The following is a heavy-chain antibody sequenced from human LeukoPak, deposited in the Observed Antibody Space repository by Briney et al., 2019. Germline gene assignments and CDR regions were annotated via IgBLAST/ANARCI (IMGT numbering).Heavy chain of an antibody. D-gene: IGHD4-17*01. CDR3: ARDGVDYGDYEGVFDY. CDR2: INAGNGNT. V-gene: IGHV1-3*01. J-gene: IGHJ4*02. CDR1: GYTFTSYA. Sequence: ASVTVSCKASGYTFTSYAMHWVRQAPGQRLEWMGWINAGNGNTKYSQKFQGRVTITRDTSASTDYMELSSLRPEDTAVYYCARDGVDYGDYEGVFDYWGRGPLDPVSS.